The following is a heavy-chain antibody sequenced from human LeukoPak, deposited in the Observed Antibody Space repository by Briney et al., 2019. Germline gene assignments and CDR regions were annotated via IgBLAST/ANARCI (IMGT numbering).Heavy chain of an antibody. Sequence: PGGSLRLSCAASGFTFSSYAMHWVRQAPGKGLEWVSGINDNGRSTYYAESVKGRFTISRDSSKSTLYLQVNSLRAEDTAVYYCVMGYYFDSWGQGTLVTVSS. CDR3: VMGYYFDS. CDR1: GFTFSSYA. V-gene: IGHV3-23*01. CDR2: INDNGRST. D-gene: IGHD3-16*01. J-gene: IGHJ4*02.